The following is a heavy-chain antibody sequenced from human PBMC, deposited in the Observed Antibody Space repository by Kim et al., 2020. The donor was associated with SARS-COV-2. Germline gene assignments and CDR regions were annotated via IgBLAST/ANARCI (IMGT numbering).Heavy chain of an antibody. Sequence: GGSLRLSCAASGFTFSSYSMNWVRQAPGKGLEWVSSISSSSSYIYYADSVKGRFTISRDNAKNSLYLQMNSLRAEDTAVYYCAREPSRTTGTTYWYFDLWGRGTLVTVSS. V-gene: IGHV3-21*01. CDR1: GFTFSSYS. CDR2: ISSSSSYI. CDR3: AREPSRTTGTTYWYFDL. D-gene: IGHD1-1*01. J-gene: IGHJ2*01.